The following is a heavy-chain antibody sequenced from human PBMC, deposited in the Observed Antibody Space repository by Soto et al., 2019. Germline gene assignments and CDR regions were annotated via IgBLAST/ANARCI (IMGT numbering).Heavy chain of an antibody. J-gene: IGHJ6*02. D-gene: IGHD6-13*01. V-gene: IGHV3-33*01. Sequence: ESGGGVVPPGRSLRLSCAASGFTFSSYGMHWVRQAPGKGLEWVAVIWYDGSNKYYADSVKGRFTISRDNSKNTLYLQMNSLRAEDTAVYYCARDLIGGSSRWPPYYYYYGMDVWGQGTTVTVSS. CDR2: IWYDGSNK. CDR1: GFTFSSYG. CDR3: ARDLIGGSSRWPPYYYYYGMDV.